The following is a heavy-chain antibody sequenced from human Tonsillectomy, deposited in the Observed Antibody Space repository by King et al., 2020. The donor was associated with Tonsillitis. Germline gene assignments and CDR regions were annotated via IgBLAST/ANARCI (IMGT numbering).Heavy chain of an antibody. CDR3: ARGLGGDGGDGVGAFDI. CDR2: IGTAGDT. D-gene: IGHD2-8*01. J-gene: IGHJ3*02. V-gene: IGHV3-13*04. CDR1: GFTFSSYD. Sequence: VQLVESGGGLVQPGGSLRLSCAASGFTFSSYDMHWVRQATGKGLEWVSAIGTAGDTYYPGSVKGRFTISRENAKNSLYLQMNSLRAGDTAVYYCARGLGGDGGDGVGAFDIWGQGTMVTVSS.